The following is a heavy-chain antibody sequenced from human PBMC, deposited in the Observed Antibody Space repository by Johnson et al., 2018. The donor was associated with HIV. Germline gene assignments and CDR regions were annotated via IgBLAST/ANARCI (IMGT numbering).Heavy chain of an antibody. CDR3: ARDRGQWLLGMSDAFDS. D-gene: IGHD3-22*01. CDR1: GFTVSSNY. Sequence: VQLVESGGGLVQPGGSLRLSCAASGFTVSSNYMSWVRQAPGKGLEWVSVIYSGGSTYYADSVKGRFTISRDNSKNTLYLQMNSLRAEDTAVYYCARDRGQWLLGMSDAFDSWGQGTMVTVSS. CDR2: IYSGGST. J-gene: IGHJ3*02. V-gene: IGHV3-66*01.